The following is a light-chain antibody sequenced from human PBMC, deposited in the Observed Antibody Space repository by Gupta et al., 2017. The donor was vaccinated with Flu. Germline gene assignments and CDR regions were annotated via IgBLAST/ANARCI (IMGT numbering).Light chain of an antibody. V-gene: IGLV1-40*01. Sequence: QSVFAQPPPVSGAPGQRVTSSCTGTNSNSGAGFNVHWYQQFPGAAPKLLIYGNNNRPQGVPERFSGSKAGTSDSPALTVLQPEDEGEDDCQCYAGELTTGVFGGGTKLTVL. J-gene: IGLJ3*02. CDR3: QCYAGELTTGV. CDR2: GNN. CDR1: NSNSGAGFN.